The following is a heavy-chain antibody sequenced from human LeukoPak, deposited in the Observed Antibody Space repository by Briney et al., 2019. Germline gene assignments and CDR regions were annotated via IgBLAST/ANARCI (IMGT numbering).Heavy chain of an antibody. CDR2: INPIFGTP. D-gene: IGHD3-22*01. Sequence: SVTVSCKASGGALNSYTFTWVRQAPGQGLECMGGINPIFGTPDYAQKFQDRVTITTDESTRTVYMELSSLRSEDTAVYYCARRDRFSYDSAWDWGQGTLVTVSS. V-gene: IGHV1-69*05. CDR3: ARRDRFSYDSAWD. J-gene: IGHJ4*02. CDR1: GGALNSYT.